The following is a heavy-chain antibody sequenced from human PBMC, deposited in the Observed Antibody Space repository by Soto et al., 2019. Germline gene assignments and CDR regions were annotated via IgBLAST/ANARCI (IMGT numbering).Heavy chain of an antibody. D-gene: IGHD2-2*01. Sequence: PGGSLRLSCAASGFTFSSYGMHWVRQAPGKGLEWVAVISYDGSNKYYADSVKGRFTISRDNSKNTLYLQMNSLRAEDTAVYYCAKSINCSSTSCYAEPNYYYYGMDVWGQGTTVTVSS. CDR2: ISYDGSNK. CDR3: AKSINCSSTSCYAEPNYYYYGMDV. V-gene: IGHV3-30*18. CDR1: GFTFSSYG. J-gene: IGHJ6*02.